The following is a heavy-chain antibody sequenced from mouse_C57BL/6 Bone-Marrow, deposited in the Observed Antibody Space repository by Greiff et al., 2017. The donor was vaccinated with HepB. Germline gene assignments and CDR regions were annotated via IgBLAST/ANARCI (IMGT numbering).Heavy chain of an antibody. CDR1: GYNFTSYW. CDR2: IYPGSGST. J-gene: IGHJ3*01. CDR3: ASPHYDYDVGETWFAY. D-gene: IGHD2-4*01. Sequence: QVQLQQPGAELVKPGASVKLSCKASGYNFTSYWITWVKQRPGQGLEWIGDIYPGSGSTNYNEKFKSKATLTVDTSSSTAYMQLSSLTSEDSAVYYCASPHYDYDVGETWFAYWGQGTLVTVSA. V-gene: IGHV1-55*01.